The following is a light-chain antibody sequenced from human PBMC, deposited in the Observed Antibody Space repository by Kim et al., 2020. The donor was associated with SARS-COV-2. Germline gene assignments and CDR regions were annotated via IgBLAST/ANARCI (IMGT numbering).Light chain of an antibody. V-gene: IGKV1-39*01. J-gene: IGKJ4*01. CDR2: AAS. CDR3: QQSYSAPVT. Sequence: DIQMTQSPSSLSASVGDRVTITCRPSHRISSYLNWYQLKPGKGPKLLIFAASSLQSGVPSRFSGSASGTDFTLTISSLQPEDFVTYYCQQSYSAPVTIGGGTKVEIK. CDR1: HRISSY.